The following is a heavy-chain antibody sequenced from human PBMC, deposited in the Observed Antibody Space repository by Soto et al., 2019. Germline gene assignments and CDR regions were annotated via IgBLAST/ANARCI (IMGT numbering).Heavy chain of an antibody. CDR3: ARGRWLAEFDY. Sequence: SETLSLTCAVYGGSFSGYYWSWIRQPPGKGLEWIGEINHSGSTNYNPSLKSRVTISVDTSKNQFSLKLSSVTAADTAVYYCARGRWLAEFDYWGQGTLVTVSS. V-gene: IGHV4-34*01. D-gene: IGHD6-19*01. CDR1: GGSFSGYY. J-gene: IGHJ4*02. CDR2: INHSGST.